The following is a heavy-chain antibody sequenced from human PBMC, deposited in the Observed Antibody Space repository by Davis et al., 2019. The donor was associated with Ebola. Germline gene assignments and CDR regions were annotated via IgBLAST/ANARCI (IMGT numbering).Heavy chain of an antibody. V-gene: IGHV3-49*03. CDR1: GFTFGDYA. CDR2: IRSKAYGGTT. J-gene: IGHJ4*02. D-gene: IGHD2-15*01. CDR3: TRDRAYSPDY. Sequence: GESLKISCTASGFTFGDYAMSWFRQAPGKGLEWVGFIRSKAYGGTTEYAASVKGRFTISRDDSKSIAYLQMNSLKTEDTAVYYCTRDRAYSPDYWGQGTLVTVSS.